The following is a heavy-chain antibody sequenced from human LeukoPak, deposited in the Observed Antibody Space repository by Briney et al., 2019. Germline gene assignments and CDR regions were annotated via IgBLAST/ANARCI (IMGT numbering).Heavy chain of an antibody. CDR1: GGSFSGYY. CDR2: INHSGST. CDR3: ARDLTGLNWFDP. Sequence: SETLSLTCAVYGGSFSGYYWSWIRQPPGKGLEWIGEINHSGSTNYNPSLKSRVTISVDTSKNQFSLKLSSVTAADTAVYYCARDLTGLNWFDPWGQGTLVTVSS. V-gene: IGHV4-34*01. J-gene: IGHJ5*02. D-gene: IGHD3-9*01.